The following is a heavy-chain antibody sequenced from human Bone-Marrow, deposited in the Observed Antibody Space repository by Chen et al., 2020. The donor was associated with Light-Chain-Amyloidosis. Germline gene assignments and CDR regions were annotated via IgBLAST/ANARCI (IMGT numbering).Heavy chain of an antibody. D-gene: IGHD6-19*01. Sequence: QVQLVESGGGLVKPGGSLRLSCAASGFTFSDYYMSWIRQAPGKVLEWVSYIRSSSSTIYYADSVKGRFTISRDNAKNSLYLQMNSLRAEDTAVYYCARDFKAGYSSGRGYFDYWGQGTLVTVSS. CDR1: GFTFSDYY. CDR3: ARDFKAGYSSGRGYFDY. V-gene: IGHV3-11*01. J-gene: IGHJ4*02. CDR2: IRSSSSTI.